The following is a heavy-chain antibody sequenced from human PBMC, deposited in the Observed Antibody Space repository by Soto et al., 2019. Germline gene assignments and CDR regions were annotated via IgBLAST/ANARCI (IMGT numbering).Heavy chain of an antibody. CDR1: GFIVSANY. CDR2: IYSGGGI. D-gene: IGHD6-6*01. CDR3: MSRPRA. Sequence: DEQLVESGGALVQPGGSLRLSCAASGFIVSANYMSWVRQAPGQGLEWFAVIYSGGGIYYRDSVKGRFTISRDHSKNTVYLQMNSLRAEYSGVYYCMSRPRAWGHGTLVTVSS. V-gene: IGHV3-66*01. J-gene: IGHJ5*01.